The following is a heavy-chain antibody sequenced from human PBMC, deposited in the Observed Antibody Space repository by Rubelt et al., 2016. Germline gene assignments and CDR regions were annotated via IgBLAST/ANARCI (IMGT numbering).Heavy chain of an antibody. J-gene: IGHJ6*02. Sequence: QLQLQESGPGLVKPSETLSLTCTASDGFISSSYYWGWIRQPPGKGLEWIGSISYSGTTYSNPALKSRVTISVDTSKNQFSLKLRSVTAADTAVYYCARQEIQLFGADGMDVWGQGTTVTVSS. CDR3: ARQEIQLFGADGMDV. CDR1: DGFISSSYY. D-gene: IGHD1-1*01. V-gene: IGHV4-39*07. CDR2: ISYSGTT.